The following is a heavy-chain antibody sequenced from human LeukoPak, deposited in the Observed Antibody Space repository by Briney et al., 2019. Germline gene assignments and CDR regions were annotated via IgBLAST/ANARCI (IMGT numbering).Heavy chain of an antibody. Sequence: GGSLRLSCAASGFTFSDYYMSWIRQAPGKRLEWVSYISGSSSNTKYADSVKGRFTISRDNAKNSLYLQMNSLRAEDTAVYYCARDSAHIVVVPVVIPPGLDNWFDPWGQGTLVTVSS. V-gene: IGHV3-11*05. CDR2: ISGSSSNT. J-gene: IGHJ5*02. CDR1: GFTFSDYY. D-gene: IGHD2-2*01. CDR3: ARDSAHIVVVPVVIPPGLDNWFDP.